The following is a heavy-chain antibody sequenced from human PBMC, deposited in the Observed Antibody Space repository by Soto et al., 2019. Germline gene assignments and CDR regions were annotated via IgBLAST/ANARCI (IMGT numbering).Heavy chain of an antibody. CDR2: IIPILGIA. J-gene: IGHJ3*02. V-gene: IGHV1-69*02. D-gene: IGHD1-26*01. CDR3: ASPPSGSYYDAFDI. Sequence: QVQLVQSGAEVKKPGSSVKVSCKASGGTFSSYTISWVRQAPGQGLEWMGRIIPILGIANYAQKFQGRVTSTADKSTSTAYMELSSLRSEDTAVYYCASPPSGSYYDAFDIWGQGTMVTVSS. CDR1: GGTFSSYT.